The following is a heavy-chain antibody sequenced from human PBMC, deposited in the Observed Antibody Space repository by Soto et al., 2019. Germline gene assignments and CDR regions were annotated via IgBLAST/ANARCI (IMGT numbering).Heavy chain of an antibody. CDR2: IYNSRNN. CDR1: GDSVSSGPYY. CDR3: ARDRSGYDRGLYYYYGMSV. Sequence: QVQLQESGPGLVKPSETLSLTCTVSGDSVSSGPYYWSWIRQSPGRGLEWVGDIYNSRNNNYNPSLKSRVSGAVDTSKNQSSVELRSVTAADTAVYYCARDRSGYDRGLYYYYGMSVWGQGTMVTVSS. D-gene: IGHD6-25*01. V-gene: IGHV4-61*01. J-gene: IGHJ6*02.